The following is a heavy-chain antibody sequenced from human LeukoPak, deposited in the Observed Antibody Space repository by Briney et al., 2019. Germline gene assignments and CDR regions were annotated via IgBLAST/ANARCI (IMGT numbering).Heavy chain of an antibody. Sequence: GASVKVSCKASGYTFTSYGISWVRQAPGQGLEWMGRIIPILGIANYAQKFQGRVTITADKSTSTAYMELSSLRSEDTAVYYCARGARIVGATGYFDYWGQGTLVTVSS. J-gene: IGHJ4*02. V-gene: IGHV1-69*04. CDR2: IIPILGIA. CDR3: ARGARIVGATGYFDY. CDR1: GYTFTSYG. D-gene: IGHD1-26*01.